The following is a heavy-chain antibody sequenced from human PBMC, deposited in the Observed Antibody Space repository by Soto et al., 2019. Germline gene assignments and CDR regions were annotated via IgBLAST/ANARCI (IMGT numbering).Heavy chain of an antibody. CDR3: ARGRGVAAAGMVSPWFDP. V-gene: IGHV4-61*01. CDR1: GGSVSSGSYY. Sequence: SETLSLTCTVSGGSVSSGSYYWSWIRQPPGKGLEWIGYIYYSGSTNYNPSLKSRVTISVDTSKNPFSLKLSSVTAADTAVYYCARGRGVAAAGMVSPWFDPWGQGTLVTVSS. J-gene: IGHJ5*02. D-gene: IGHD6-13*01. CDR2: IYYSGST.